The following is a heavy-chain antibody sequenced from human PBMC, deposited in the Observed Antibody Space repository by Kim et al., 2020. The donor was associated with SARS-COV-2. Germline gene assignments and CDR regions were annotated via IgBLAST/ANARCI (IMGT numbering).Heavy chain of an antibody. CDR1: GFSLSTSGVG. V-gene: IGHV2-5*02. CDR3: AHSAGASGSSEYYYYGMDV. J-gene: IGHJ6*02. Sequence: SGPTLVNPTQTLTLTCTFSGFSLSTSGVGVGWIRQPPGKALEWLAVIYWDDDKRYSPFLKSRLTITKDTSKNQVVLTVTNMDPVDTATYYCAHSAGASGSSEYYYYGMDVWGQGNTVTVSS. D-gene: IGHD3-10*01. CDR2: IYWDDDK.